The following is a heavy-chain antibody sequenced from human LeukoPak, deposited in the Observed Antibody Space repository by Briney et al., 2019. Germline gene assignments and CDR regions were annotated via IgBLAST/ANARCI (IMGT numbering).Heavy chain of an antibody. Sequence: GGSLRLSCAASGFTFSSYSMNWVRQAPGKGLEWVSYISSSSSTIYYADSVKGRFTISRDNAKNSLYLQMNSLRAEDTAVYYCARKPRSSTSLYYFDYWGQGTLVTVSS. V-gene: IGHV3-48*04. CDR1: GFTFSSYS. CDR3: ARKPRSSTSLYYFDY. CDR2: ISSSSSTI. D-gene: IGHD2-2*01. J-gene: IGHJ4*02.